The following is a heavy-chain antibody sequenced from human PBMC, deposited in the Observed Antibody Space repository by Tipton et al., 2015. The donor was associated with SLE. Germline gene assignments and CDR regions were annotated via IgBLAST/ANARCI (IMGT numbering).Heavy chain of an antibody. Sequence: SLRLSCAASGFRFSSYEMNWVRQAPGKGLEWVSYISGSGTSKYYADSVKGRFTISRDNAKNSLYLQMNSLRAEDTALYYCTIEYSSSDAFDFWGQGTLVTVSS. V-gene: IGHV3-48*03. CDR1: GFRFSSYE. D-gene: IGHD6-6*01. J-gene: IGHJ4*02. CDR2: ISGSGTSK. CDR3: TIEYSSSDAFDF.